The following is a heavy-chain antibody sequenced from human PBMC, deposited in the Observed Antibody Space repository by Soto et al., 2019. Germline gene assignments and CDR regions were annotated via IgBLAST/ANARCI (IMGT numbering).Heavy chain of an antibody. D-gene: IGHD3-9*01. CDR1: GFAFNTYS. Sequence: EVQLVESGGGLVKPGGSLRLSCTASGFAFNTYSMNWVRQAPGKGLEWVSSINEDSTYIYYTDSLRGRITISRDNAKDSSFLQMNSLRPDDTAAYYCVRDLGRYFRSGYMDLWGDGATVTVSS. CDR3: VRDLGRYFRSGYMDL. V-gene: IGHV3-21*02. CDR2: INEDSTYI. J-gene: IGHJ6*03.